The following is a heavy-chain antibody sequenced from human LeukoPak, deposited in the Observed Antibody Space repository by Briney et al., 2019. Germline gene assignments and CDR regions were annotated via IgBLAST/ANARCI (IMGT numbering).Heavy chain of an antibody. CDR1: GYTFTGYY. Sequence: ASVKVSCKASGYTFTGYYMHWVRQAPGQGLEWMGWINPNSGGTNYAQKFQGRVTMTRDTSISTAYMELSRLRSDDTAVYYCARDRRELNYYGSSGYYPGHWGQGTLVTVSS. D-gene: IGHD3-22*01. CDR2: INPNSGGT. J-gene: IGHJ4*02. V-gene: IGHV1-2*02. CDR3: ARDRRELNYYGSSGYYPGH.